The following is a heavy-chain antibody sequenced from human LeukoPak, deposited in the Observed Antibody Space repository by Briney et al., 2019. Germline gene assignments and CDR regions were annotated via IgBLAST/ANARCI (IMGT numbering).Heavy chain of an antibody. V-gene: IGHV3-23*01. CDR3: AKDLGVRFLEWPADY. Sequence: GGSLRPSCAASGFTFSSYAMSWVRQAPGKGLEWVSAISGSGGSTYYADSVKGRFTISRDNSKNTLYLQMNSLRAEDTAVYYCAKDLGVRFLEWPADYWGQGTLVTVSS. CDR2: ISGSGGST. D-gene: IGHD3-3*01. J-gene: IGHJ4*02. CDR1: GFTFSSYA.